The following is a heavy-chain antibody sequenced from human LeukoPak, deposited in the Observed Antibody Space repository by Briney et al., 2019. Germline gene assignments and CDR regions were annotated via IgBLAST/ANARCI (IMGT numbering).Heavy chain of an antibody. J-gene: IGHJ5*02. D-gene: IGHD3-3*01. V-gene: IGHV3-23*01. Sequence: GGSLTLSCAASGYTFSSYAMSWVRQAPGKGLEWVSAIGGSGGSTYYADSVKGRFTISRDNSKNTLYLQMNSLRAEDTAVYYCAKDLGIFGVVIIDNWFDPWGQGTLVTVSS. CDR1: GYTFSSYA. CDR2: IGGSGGST. CDR3: AKDLGIFGVVIIDNWFDP.